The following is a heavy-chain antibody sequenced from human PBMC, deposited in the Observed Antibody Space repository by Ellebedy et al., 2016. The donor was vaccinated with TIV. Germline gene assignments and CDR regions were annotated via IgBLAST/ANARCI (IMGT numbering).Heavy chain of an antibody. V-gene: IGHV3-7*04. J-gene: IGHJ4*02. CDR1: GSTLRTFW. Sequence: GGSLRLSXADSGSTLRTFWMSWVRQAPGKGLECVAKINGDGSLTNYVDSVEGRFTISRDNARNSLYLQMNSLRAEDTAVYYCVRGGPIDYWGQGTLVTVSS. CDR2: INGDGSLT. CDR3: VRGGPIDY. D-gene: IGHD3-10*01.